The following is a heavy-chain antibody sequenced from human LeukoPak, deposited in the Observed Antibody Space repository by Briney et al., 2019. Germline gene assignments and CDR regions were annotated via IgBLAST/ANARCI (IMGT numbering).Heavy chain of an antibody. CDR3: ARDEWSSYYTGWFDP. J-gene: IGHJ5*02. CDR1: GYTFTGYY. CDR2: INPNSGGT. Sequence: ASVTVSCQASGYTFTGYYMHWRRQAPGQGLEWMGWINPNSGGTNYAQKFQGRVTMTRDTSISTAYMELSRLRSDGTAAYYSARDEWSSYYTGWFDPWGQGTLVTVSS. V-gene: IGHV1-2*02. D-gene: IGHD3-3*01.